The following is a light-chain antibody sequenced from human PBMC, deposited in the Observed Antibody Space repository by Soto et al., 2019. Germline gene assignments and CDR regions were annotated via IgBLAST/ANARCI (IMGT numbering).Light chain of an antibody. CDR2: DAS. J-gene: IGKJ4*01. CDR1: QDISKY. Sequence: DIQMTQSPSSLSASVGDRVTLTCQASQDISKYLNWYQQKPGKAPKFLIYDASNLETGVPSRFSGSGSGTDFTFTISSLQPEDIATYYCQHYDNLPLSFGGGTKVEIK. V-gene: IGKV1-33*01. CDR3: QHYDNLPLS.